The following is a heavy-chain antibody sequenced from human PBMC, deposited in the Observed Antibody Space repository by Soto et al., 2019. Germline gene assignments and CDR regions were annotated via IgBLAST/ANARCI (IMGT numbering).Heavy chain of an antibody. CDR3: ARAHRDYYYGMEV. J-gene: IGHJ6*02. CDR1: GGSISSGDYY. CDR2: IYYSGST. V-gene: IGHV4-30-4*01. Sequence: SETLSLTCTVSGGSISSGDYYWSWIRQPPGKGLEWIGYIYYSGSTYYNPSLKSRVTISVDTSKNQFSLKLSSVTAADTAVYYCARAHRDYYYGMEVWGQGTTVTVSS. D-gene: IGHD3-10*01.